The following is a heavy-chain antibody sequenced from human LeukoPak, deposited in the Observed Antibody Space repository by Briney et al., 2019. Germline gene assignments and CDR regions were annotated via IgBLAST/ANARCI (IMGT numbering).Heavy chain of an antibody. CDR2: IYSGGST. CDR3: ARDRVVVEPAAIGEYFCCMDV. J-gene: IGHJ6*02. CDR1: GFTVSSNY. Sequence: GGSLRLSCAASGFTVSSNYMSWVRQAPGKGLESVSVIYSGGSTYYADSVKGRFTISRDNSKNTLYLQMNSLRAEDTAVYYCARDRVVVEPAAIGEYFCCMDVGGQGTTVTVSS. D-gene: IGHD2-2*01. V-gene: IGHV3-66*01.